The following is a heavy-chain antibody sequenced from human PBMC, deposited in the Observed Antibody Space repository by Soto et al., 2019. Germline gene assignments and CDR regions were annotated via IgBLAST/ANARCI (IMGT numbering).Heavy chain of an antibody. CDR3: ARGNRYDRYCSGGSCYSGY. V-gene: IGHV3-7*01. CDR1: GFTFSSYW. D-gene: IGHD2-15*01. J-gene: IGHJ4*02. CDR2: IKQDGSEK. Sequence: GGSLRLSCAASGFTFSSYWMSWVRQAPGKGLEWVANIKQDGSEKYYVDSVKGRFTISRDNAKNSLYLQMNSLRAEDTAVYYCARGNRYDRYCSGGSCYSGYWGQGTLVTVSS.